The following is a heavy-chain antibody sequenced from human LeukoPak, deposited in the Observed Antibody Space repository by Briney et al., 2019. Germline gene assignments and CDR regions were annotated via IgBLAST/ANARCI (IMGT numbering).Heavy chain of an antibody. V-gene: IGHV3-23*01. J-gene: IGHJ4*02. D-gene: IGHD3-22*01. CDR2: ISSGDRT. CDR1: GFTFSSYA. Sequence: GGSLRLSCAASGFTFSSYAMSWVRQAPGKGLEWVAGISSGDRTFHAESVKGRFTISRDKSKDTLYLQMNSLRAEDTAVYYCARDYRYYYDSSGLGGVDYWGQGTLVTVSS. CDR3: ARDYRYYYDSSGLGGVDY.